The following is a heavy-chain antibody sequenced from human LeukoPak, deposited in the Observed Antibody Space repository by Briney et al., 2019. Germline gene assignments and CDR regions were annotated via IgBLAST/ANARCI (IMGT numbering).Heavy chain of an antibody. CDR1: GFTFSDYA. Sequence: GGSLRLSCEASGFTFSDYAMSWVRQAPGKGLEWVSAISGSGVGTYYADSVMGRFTISRDNSKNTLYLQMNSLRAEDTAVYYCAKESRFSRTFWSGPRNFDYWGQGTLVTVSS. V-gene: IGHV3-23*01. J-gene: IGHJ4*02. D-gene: IGHD3-3*01. CDR3: AKESRFSRTFWSGPRNFDY. CDR2: ISGSGVGT.